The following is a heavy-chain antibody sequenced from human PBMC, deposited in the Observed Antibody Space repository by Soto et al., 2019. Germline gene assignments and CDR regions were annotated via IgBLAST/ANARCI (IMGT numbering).Heavy chain of an antibody. CDR1: GFTFSSYG. CDR3: AREGHYYDSSGSTEYFQH. CDR2: LWYDGINK. Sequence: QVQLVESGGGVVQPGRSLRLSCAASGFTFSSYGMHWVRQAPGKGLEWVAVLWYDGINKYYADSVKGRFTISRDNSKNTLYLQMNSLRAEDTAVYYCAREGHYYDSSGSTEYFQHWGQGTLVTVSS. J-gene: IGHJ1*01. D-gene: IGHD3-22*01. V-gene: IGHV3-33*01.